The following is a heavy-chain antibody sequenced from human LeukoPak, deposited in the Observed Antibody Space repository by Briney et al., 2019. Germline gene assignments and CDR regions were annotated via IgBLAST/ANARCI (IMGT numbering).Heavy chain of an antibody. D-gene: IGHD6-19*01. V-gene: IGHV3-23*01. J-gene: IGHJ4*02. CDR2: ISGSGGST. CDR3: AKDPWLDSPLYYFDY. Sequence: GGSLRLSCAASGFTFSSYAMSWVRQAPGKGLEWVSAISGSGGSTYYADSVKGRFTISRGNSKNTLYLQMNSLRAEDTAVYYCAKDPWLDSPLYYFDYWGQGTLVTVSS. CDR1: GFTFSSYA.